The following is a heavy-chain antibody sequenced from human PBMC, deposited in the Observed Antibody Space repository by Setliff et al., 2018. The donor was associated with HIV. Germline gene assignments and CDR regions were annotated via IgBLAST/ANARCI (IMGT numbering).Heavy chain of an antibody. J-gene: IGHJ3*02. CDR3: ARSKTFYDFWGGYYTHGAFKI. CDR1: GGSISSYY. CDR2: IYYSGST. D-gene: IGHD3-3*01. Sequence: SETLSLTCTVSGGSISSYYWNWIRQPPGKGLEWIGYIYYSGSTNYNPSLKSRVTISVDTSKNQFSLNLTSVTAADTAVYYCARSKTFYDFWGGYYTHGAFKIWGLGTMVTVSS. V-gene: IGHV4-59*12.